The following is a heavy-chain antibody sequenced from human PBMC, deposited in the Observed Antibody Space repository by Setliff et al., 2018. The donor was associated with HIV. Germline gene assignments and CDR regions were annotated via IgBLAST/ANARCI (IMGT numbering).Heavy chain of an antibody. V-gene: IGHV3-11*04. Sequence: GGSLRLSCAASGFSFNEYYMSWIRQAPGKGLEWVSYISSSGSTKYYADSVKGRFTISRDNAKNSLYLQMNSLRAEDTAVYYCTRGHYSTFGWGQGTLVTVSS. CDR1: GFSFNEYY. CDR2: ISSSGSTK. CDR3: TRGHYSTFG. J-gene: IGHJ4*02. D-gene: IGHD2-21*01.